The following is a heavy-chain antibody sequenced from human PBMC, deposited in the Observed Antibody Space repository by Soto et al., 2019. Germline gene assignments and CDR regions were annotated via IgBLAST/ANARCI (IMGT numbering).Heavy chain of an antibody. CDR2: IIPIFGTA. CDR1: GFTFSSYA. J-gene: IGHJ4*02. D-gene: IGHD3-3*01. V-gene: IGHV1-69*01. CDR3: ARSLVTIFGVVNKIFDY. Sequence: VQLVESGGGLVKPGGSLRLSCAASGFTFSSYAISWVRQAPGQGLEWMGGIIPIFGTANYAQKFQGRVTITADESTSTAYMELSSLRSEDTAVYYCARSLVTIFGVVNKIFDYWGQGTLVTVSS.